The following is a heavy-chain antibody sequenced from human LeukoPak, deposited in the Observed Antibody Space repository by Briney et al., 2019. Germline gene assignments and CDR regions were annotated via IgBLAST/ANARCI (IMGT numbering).Heavy chain of an antibody. J-gene: IGHJ3*01. Sequence: GGSLRLSCAASGFTFRYYAIHWVRQAPGKGLEWVAVISYDGVNKYYADSVKGRFTISRDNSKNTVYVQMNSLRAEDTAVYYCARSRHLLLWGQGTMVTVSS. D-gene: IGHD2-15*01. CDR3: ARSRHLLL. CDR2: ISYDGVNK. CDR1: GFTFRYYA. V-gene: IGHV3-30-3*01.